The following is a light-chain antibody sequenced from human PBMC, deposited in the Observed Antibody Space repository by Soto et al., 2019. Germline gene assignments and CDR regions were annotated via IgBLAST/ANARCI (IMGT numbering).Light chain of an antibody. CDR3: SSYTSGSFPCV. Sequence: QSALTQPASVSGSPGQSITISCTGTSSDVGGYNYVSWYQQHPGKAPKLMIYEVSNRPSGVSNRFSGSKSGNTASLTISGRHAEDDADYYCSSYTSGSFPCVFGTGTKLTVL. V-gene: IGLV2-14*01. J-gene: IGLJ1*01. CDR2: EVS. CDR1: SSDVGGYNY.